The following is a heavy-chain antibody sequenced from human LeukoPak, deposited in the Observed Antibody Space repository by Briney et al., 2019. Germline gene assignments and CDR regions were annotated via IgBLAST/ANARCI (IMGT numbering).Heavy chain of an antibody. D-gene: IGHD4-17*01. Sequence: GGSLRLSCAASGFSFSRNGMHWVRQAPGKGLEWVAVISYDGSDKYHADSVKGRFTISRDNSKNALYLQMNSLRAEDTAVYFCASTVTSNKVQHWGQGTLVTVSS. J-gene: IGHJ1*01. CDR1: GFSFSRNG. V-gene: IGHV3-30*03. CDR2: ISYDGSDK. CDR3: ASTVTSNKVQH.